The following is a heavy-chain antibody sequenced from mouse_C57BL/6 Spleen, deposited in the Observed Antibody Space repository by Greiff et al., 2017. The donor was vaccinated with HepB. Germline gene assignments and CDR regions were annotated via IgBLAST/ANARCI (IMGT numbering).Heavy chain of an antibody. J-gene: IGHJ3*01. D-gene: IGHD1-1*01. CDR3: TGCSPRSYGGFAY. Sequence: EVQRVESGGGLVQPGGSMKLSCVASGFTFSNYWMNWVRQSPEKGLEWVAQIRMKSDNYATHYAESVKGRFTISRDDSKSSVYLQMNNVRAEDTGIYYFTGCSPRSYGGFAYWGQGTLVTVSA. CDR1: GFTFSNYW. V-gene: IGHV6-3*01. CDR2: IRMKSDNYAT.